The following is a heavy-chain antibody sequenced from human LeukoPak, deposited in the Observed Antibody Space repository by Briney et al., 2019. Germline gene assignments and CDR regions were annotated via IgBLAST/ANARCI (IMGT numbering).Heavy chain of an antibody. V-gene: IGHV1-69*05. CDR3: ATRWARPYYYDSSGYTPEYFQH. CDR1: GGTFSSYA. D-gene: IGHD3-22*01. Sequence: GASVKVSCKASGGTFSSYAISWVRQAPGQGLEWMGGIIPIFGTANYAQKFQGRVTITTDESTSTAYMELSSLRSEDTAVYYCATRWARPYYYDSSGYTPEYFQHWGQGTLVTVSS. J-gene: IGHJ1*01. CDR2: IIPIFGTA.